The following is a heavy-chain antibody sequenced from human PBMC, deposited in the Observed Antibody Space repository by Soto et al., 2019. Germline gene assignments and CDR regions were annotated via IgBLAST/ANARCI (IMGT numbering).Heavy chain of an antibody. D-gene: IGHD5-12*01. Sequence: QLQLQESGPGLVKPSETLSLTCSVSGGFISRSSYNWGWIRQPPGKGLEWIGSIYYSGSTYYNPSLKSRVTLSVDTSKNHFSLYLSSVTAADTAVYCCARHGGYIYFDYWGQGTLVTLSS. V-gene: IGHV4-39*01. CDR3: ARHGGYIYFDY. J-gene: IGHJ4*02. CDR1: GGFISRSSYN. CDR2: IYYSGST.